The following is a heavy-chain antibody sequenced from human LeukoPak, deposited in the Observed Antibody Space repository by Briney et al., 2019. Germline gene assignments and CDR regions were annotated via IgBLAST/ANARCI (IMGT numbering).Heavy chain of an antibody. D-gene: IGHD3-22*01. Sequence: SETLSLTCTVSGGSISSAPYYWAWIRQPPGKGLEWIGSISYSGSPYYTPSLKSRVTMSVDTSKNQFSLKLSSVTAADTAVYYCARDVAYYYDSSGYSPRGQGTLVTVSS. J-gene: IGHJ5*02. CDR1: GGSISSAPYY. CDR3: ARDVAYYYDSSGYSP. V-gene: IGHV4-39*07. CDR2: ISYSGSP.